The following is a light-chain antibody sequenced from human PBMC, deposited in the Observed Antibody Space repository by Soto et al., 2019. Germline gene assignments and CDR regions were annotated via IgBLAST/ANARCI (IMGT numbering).Light chain of an antibody. CDR1: QSVSIN. J-gene: IGKJ1*01. CDR2: GAS. V-gene: IGKV3-15*01. Sequence: EIVMTQSPATLSVAPGERSTLSFSASQSVSINGAWYQQIPGQTPRLLIYGASTRATTIPVRFSGSGSGTEFTLTIRRLQSDDFAVYYCQQYNHWPPWTFGQGTKVDI. CDR3: QQYNHWPPWT.